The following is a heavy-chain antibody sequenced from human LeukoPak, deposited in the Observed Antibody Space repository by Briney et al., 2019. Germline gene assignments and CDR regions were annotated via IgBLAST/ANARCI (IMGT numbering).Heavy chain of an antibody. Sequence: GGSLRLSCAASGFSFTTYGMHWVRQAPGKGLECVAFISYDASKTFYVDSVKGRFSISRDHSKSTVTLQMSILPPHDPPIYYCAKGLRWFGQFYPNYFDHWGQGTLVAVSP. CDR1: GFSFTTYG. V-gene: IGHV3-30*18. D-gene: IGHD3-10*01. CDR2: ISYDASKT. J-gene: IGHJ4*02. CDR3: AKGLRWFGQFYPNYFDH.